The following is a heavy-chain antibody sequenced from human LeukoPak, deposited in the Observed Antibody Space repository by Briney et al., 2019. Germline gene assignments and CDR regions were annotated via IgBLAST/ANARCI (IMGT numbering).Heavy chain of an antibody. CDR3: ARDRGGI. V-gene: IGHV4-59*01. Sequence: SETLSLTCTVSGGSISTYYWSWIRQPPGKGLEWIGYIYYSGSTNYNPALKSRVTISVDTSKNQFSLKLSSVTGADTAVYYCARDRGGIWGQGTMVTVSS. J-gene: IGHJ3*02. CDR1: GGSISTYY. CDR2: IYYSGST. D-gene: IGHD3-16*01.